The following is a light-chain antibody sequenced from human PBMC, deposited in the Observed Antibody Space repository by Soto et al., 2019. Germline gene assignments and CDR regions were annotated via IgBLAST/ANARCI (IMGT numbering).Light chain of an antibody. V-gene: IGKV1-27*01. CDR1: QGITNY. CDR3: QKYYNAPLT. J-gene: IGKJ4*01. Sequence: DIQLTQSPSSLSASVGDRVTISCRASQGITNYLAWYQQKAGKVPNLLIYAASTLQSGVPSRFSGSSSGTDFTLTISSLQPEDVATYYCQKYYNAPLTFGGGTKVDNK. CDR2: AAS.